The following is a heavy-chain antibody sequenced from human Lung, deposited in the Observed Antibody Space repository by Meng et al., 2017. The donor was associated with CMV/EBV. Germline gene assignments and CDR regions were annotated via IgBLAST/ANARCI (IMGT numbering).Heavy chain of an antibody. CDR2: IRAYNGNP. Sequence: VQVGQSGAGVKKPLGSVKVSSNASGYTFTSYGISRVRQAPGQGLEWMGWIRAYNGNPNYAQKLQGRVPMTTDTSTSTAYMELRSLRSDDTAVYYCARAPSPQQLVFDYWGQGTLVTVSS. CDR3: ARAPSPQQLVFDY. D-gene: IGHD6-13*01. J-gene: IGHJ4*02. V-gene: IGHV1-18*01. CDR1: GYTFTSYG.